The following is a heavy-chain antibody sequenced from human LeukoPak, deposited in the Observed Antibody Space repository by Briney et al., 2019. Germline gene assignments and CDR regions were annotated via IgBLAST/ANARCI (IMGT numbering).Heavy chain of an antibody. CDR2: INPNSGGT. CDR3: ARSRGGYEDY. D-gene: IGHD5-12*01. J-gene: IGHJ4*02. CDR1: GYTFTGSY. V-gene: IGHV1-2*02. Sequence: GASVKVSCKASGYTFTGSYMHWVRQAPGQGLEWMGWINPNSGGTNYAQKIQGRVTMTRDTSTSTAYMDLSNLRSDDTAVYYCARSRGGYEDYWGQGTLVTVSS.